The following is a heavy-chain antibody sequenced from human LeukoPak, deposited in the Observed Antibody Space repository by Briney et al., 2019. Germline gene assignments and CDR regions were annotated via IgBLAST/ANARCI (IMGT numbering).Heavy chain of an antibody. J-gene: IGHJ1*01. D-gene: IGHD2-15*01. CDR1: GYSISSGYY. Sequence: PSETLSLTCTVSGYSISSGYYWGWIRQPPGKGLEWIGSIYHSGSTYYNPSLKSRVTISVDTSKNQFSLKLSSVTAADTAVYYCASVRAATSYFQHWGQGTLVTVSS. V-gene: IGHV4-38-2*02. CDR3: ASVRAATSYFQH. CDR2: IYHSGST.